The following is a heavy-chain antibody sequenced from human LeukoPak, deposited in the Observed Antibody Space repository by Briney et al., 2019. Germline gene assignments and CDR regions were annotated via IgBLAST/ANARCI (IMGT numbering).Heavy chain of an antibody. CDR2: IIPIFGTA. V-gene: IGHV1-69*05. D-gene: IGHD2-2*01. CDR3: ARAGTPVVPAATNYYYYYYMDV. Sequence: GSSVKVSCKASGGTFSSYAISWVRQAPGQGLEWMGGIIPIFGTANYAQKFQGRVAITTDESTSTAYMELSSLRSEDTAVYYCARAGTPVVPAATNYYYYYYMDVWGKGTTVTVSS. CDR1: GGTFSSYA. J-gene: IGHJ6*03.